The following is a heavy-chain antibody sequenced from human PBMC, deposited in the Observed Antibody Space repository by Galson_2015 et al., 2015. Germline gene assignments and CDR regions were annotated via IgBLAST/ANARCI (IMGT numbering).Heavy chain of an antibody. CDR2: ISPSGGTT. V-gene: IGHV3-23*01. CDR1: GFTFSIYA. D-gene: IGHD3-3*01. J-gene: IGHJ6*02. CDR3: AKDFWSGNTHYYGMDV. Sequence: SLRLSCAGSGFTFSIYAMNWVRQAPGKGLEWVSSISPSGGTTYYADSVKGRFTIYRDNSRDSSENTVNLQMNSLTAEDTAVYYCAKDFWSGNTHYYGMDVWGQGTTVIVS.